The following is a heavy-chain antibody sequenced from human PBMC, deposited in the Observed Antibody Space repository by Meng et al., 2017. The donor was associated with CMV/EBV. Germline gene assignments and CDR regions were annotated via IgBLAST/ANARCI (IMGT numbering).Heavy chain of an antibody. CDR3: ARALPKSITIFGVVHDY. V-gene: IGHV4-59*01. Sequence: ESLKISCAASGFTFSSYAMSWVRQAPGKGLEWIGYIYYSGSTNYNPSLKSRVTISVDTSKNQFSLKLSSVTAADTAVYYCARALPKSITIFGVVHDYWGQGTLVTVSS. J-gene: IGHJ4*02. CDR2: IYYSGST. CDR1: GFTFSSYA. D-gene: IGHD3-3*01.